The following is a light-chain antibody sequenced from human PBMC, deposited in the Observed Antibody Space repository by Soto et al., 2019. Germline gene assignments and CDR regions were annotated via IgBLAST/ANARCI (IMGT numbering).Light chain of an antibody. J-gene: IGKJ4*01. CDR1: QSVSSF. V-gene: IGKV3-11*01. CDR2: DAS. Sequence: ENVLTQSPATLSLSPGERATLSCRASQSVSSFLAWYQQKPGQGPRLLIYDASNRATGIPPRFSGSGSETDFTLTISSLEPEDFAVYYCQQGNNWPLTFGGGTKVEIK. CDR3: QQGNNWPLT.